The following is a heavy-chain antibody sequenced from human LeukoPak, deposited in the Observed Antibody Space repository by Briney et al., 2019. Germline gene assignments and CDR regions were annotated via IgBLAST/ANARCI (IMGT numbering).Heavy chain of an antibody. D-gene: IGHD2-15*01. V-gene: IGHV3-30*04. CDR2: ISFDGSNK. CDR3: AKDLGYCSSGSCTTIDY. Sequence: GRSLRLSCAASGFTFNNYALHWVRQAPGKGLEWVAIISFDGSNKYYADSVKGRFTISRDNSNNTLYLQMNSLRAEDTAVYYCAKDLGYCSSGSCTTIDYWGQGTLVTVSS. CDR1: GFTFNNYA. J-gene: IGHJ4*02.